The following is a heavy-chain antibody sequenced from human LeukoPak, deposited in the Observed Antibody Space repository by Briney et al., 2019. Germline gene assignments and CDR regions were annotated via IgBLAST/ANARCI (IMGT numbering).Heavy chain of an antibody. D-gene: IGHD6-19*01. J-gene: IGHJ4*02. CDR1: GFTFSSYA. Sequence: GGSLRLSCAASGFTFSSYAMTWVRQAPGKGLEWVSGISGSGGRTYYADSVKGRFTISRDNSKNTLSPQMNSLRAEDTAVYYCAQLCAGISVGSCFDCWGQGTLVTVSS. CDR3: AQLCAGISVGSCFDC. CDR2: ISGSGGRT. V-gene: IGHV3-23*01.